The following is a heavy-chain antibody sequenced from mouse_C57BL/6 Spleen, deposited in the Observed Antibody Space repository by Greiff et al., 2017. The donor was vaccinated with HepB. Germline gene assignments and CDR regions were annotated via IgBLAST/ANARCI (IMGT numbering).Heavy chain of an antibody. D-gene: IGHD2-3*01. J-gene: IGHJ4*01. Sequence: EVHLVESGPGLVKPSQSLSLTCSVTGYSITSGYYWNWIRQFPGNKLEWMGYISYDGSNNYNPSLKNRISITRDTSKNQFFLKLNSVTTEDTATYYCARKGWLLSGAMDYWGQGTSVTVSS. CDR2: ISYDGSN. CDR3: ARKGWLLSGAMDY. V-gene: IGHV3-6*01. CDR1: GYSITSGYY.